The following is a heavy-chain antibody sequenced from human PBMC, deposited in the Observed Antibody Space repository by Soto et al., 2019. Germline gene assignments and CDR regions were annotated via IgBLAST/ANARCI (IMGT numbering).Heavy chain of an antibody. CDR1: GFTVSSNY. D-gene: IGHD1-26*01. CDR2: IYSGGST. CDR3: ARDSRRELLLDY. Sequence: EVQLVESGGGLIQPGGSLRLSCAASGFTVSSNYMSWVRQAPGKGLEWVSVIYSGGSTYYADSVKGRFTITRDNSKNTLYLQMNSLRSEDTAVYYCARDSRRELLLDYWGQGTLVTVSS. V-gene: IGHV3-53*01. J-gene: IGHJ4*02.